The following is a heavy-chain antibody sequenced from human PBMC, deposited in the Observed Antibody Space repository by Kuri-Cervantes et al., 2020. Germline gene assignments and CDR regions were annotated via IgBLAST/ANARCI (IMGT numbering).Heavy chain of an antibody. D-gene: IGHD6-6*01. CDR2: INPNSGGT. CDR3: ARGVYSSSSGYYYYYYYMDV. Sequence: ASVKVSCKASGYIFTDYYMHWVRQAPGQELGWMGWINPNSGGTNYAQKFQGRVTMTRDTSISTAYMELSRLRSDDTAVYYCARGVYSSSSGYYYYYYYMDVWGKGTTVTVSS. J-gene: IGHJ6*03. CDR1: GYIFTDYY. V-gene: IGHV1-2*02.